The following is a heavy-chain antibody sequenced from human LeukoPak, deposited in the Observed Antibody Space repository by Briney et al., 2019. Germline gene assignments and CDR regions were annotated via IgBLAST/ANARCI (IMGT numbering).Heavy chain of an antibody. CDR3: ARAVSSQYYYGSGSEGYFDY. V-gene: IGHV1-18*01. Sequence: APVKVSCKASGYTFTSYGISWVRQAPGQGLEWMGWISAYNGNTNYAQKLQGRVTMTTDTSTSTAYMELRSLRSDDTAVYYCARAVSSQYYYGSGSEGYFDYWGQGTLVTVSS. J-gene: IGHJ4*02. D-gene: IGHD3-10*01. CDR2: ISAYNGNT. CDR1: GYTFTSYG.